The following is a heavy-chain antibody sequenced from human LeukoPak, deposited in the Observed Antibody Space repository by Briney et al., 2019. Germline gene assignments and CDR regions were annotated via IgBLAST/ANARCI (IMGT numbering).Heavy chain of an antibody. Sequence: GGSLRLSCAASGFTVSSNYMSWVRQAPGKGLEWVSVIYSGGSTYYADSVKGRFTISRDNSKNTLYLQMNSLRAEDTAVYYCARDSDSSGYIYYYYGMDVWGQGTTVTVSS. CDR3: ARDSDSSGYIYYYYGMDV. D-gene: IGHD3-22*01. J-gene: IGHJ6*02. CDR2: IYSGGST. CDR1: GFTVSSNY. V-gene: IGHV3-53*05.